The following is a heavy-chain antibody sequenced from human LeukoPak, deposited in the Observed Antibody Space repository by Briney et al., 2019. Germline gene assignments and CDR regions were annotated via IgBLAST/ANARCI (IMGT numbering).Heavy chain of an antibody. CDR2: IKQDGDEK. CDR3: ARDPRGSEYSHFDS. CDR1: GFTFSSYY. J-gene: IGHJ4*02. Sequence: PGGSLRLSCAASGFTFSSYYMSWVRQAPGKGLEWVANIKQDGDEKRYVDSVKGRFTISRDNAKSSLYLEMSSLRAEDTAVYYCARDPRGSEYSHFDSWGQGTQVTVSS. V-gene: IGHV3-7*01. D-gene: IGHD3-10*01.